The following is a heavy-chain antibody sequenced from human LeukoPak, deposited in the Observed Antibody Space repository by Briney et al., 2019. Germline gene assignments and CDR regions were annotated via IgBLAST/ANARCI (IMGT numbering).Heavy chain of an antibody. CDR2: IYPRDSDT. J-gene: IGHJ4*02. CDR1: AYSFTTYW. Sequence: GESLKISCKGSAYSFTTYWIGWVRQLPGKGLEWMGIIYPRDSDTRYSPSFQGQVPIPADKSTSPAYPQCSSLQAANTAMYYCAMGGGGTTSGDYWGQGTLVTVSS. CDR3: AMGGGGTTSGDY. V-gene: IGHV5-51*01. D-gene: IGHD2/OR15-2a*01.